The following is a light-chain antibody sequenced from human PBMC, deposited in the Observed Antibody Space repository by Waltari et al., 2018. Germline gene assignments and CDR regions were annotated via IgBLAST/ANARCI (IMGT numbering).Light chain of an antibody. V-gene: IGLV2-23*02. J-gene: IGLJ2*01. CDR3: SSYAGSSKGV. Sequence: QSALTQPAPVSGSPGQSITIPCPGTSSDVWNYNRVAWYQQHPSKAPKLMIYAVSNRPSGVADRFSGSKSGDMASLTISGLQPEDEAEYFCSSYAGSSKGVFGGGTKVTVL. CDR2: AVS. CDR1: SSDVWNYNR.